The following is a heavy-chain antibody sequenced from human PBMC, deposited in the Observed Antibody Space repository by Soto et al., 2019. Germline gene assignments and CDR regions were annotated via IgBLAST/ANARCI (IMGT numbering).Heavy chain of an antibody. CDR1: GFSLSTSGVG. CDR3: AHTLLVGATRWFGP. D-gene: IGHD1-26*01. J-gene: IGHJ5*02. V-gene: IGHV2-5*02. Sequence: QITLKESGPTLVKPTQTLTLTCTFSGFSLSTSGVGVGWIRQPPGKALEWLALIYWDDDKRYSPSLKSRLTITKDTSKNQVVLTMTNMDPVDTATYYCAHTLLVGATRWFGPWGQGTLVTVSS. CDR2: IYWDDDK.